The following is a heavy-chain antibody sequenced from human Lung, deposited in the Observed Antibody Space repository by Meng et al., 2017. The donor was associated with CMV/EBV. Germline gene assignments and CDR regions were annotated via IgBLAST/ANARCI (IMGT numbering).Heavy chain of an antibody. V-gene: IGHV1-8*03. J-gene: IGHJ6*02. D-gene: IGHD6-19*01. CDR3: ARGLVSSGWWKYYYYGMDV. CDR2: MNPNSGNT. CDR1: GYTFTSYD. Sequence: ASVXVSCKASGYTFTSYDINWVRQATGQGLEWMGWMNPNSGNTGYAQKFQGRVTITRNTPISTAYMELSSLRSEDTAVYYCARGLVSSGWWKYYYYGMDVWXQGTXVTVSS.